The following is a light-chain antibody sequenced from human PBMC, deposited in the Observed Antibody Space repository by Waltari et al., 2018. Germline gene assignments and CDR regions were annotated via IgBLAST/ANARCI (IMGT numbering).Light chain of an antibody. CDR2: DGS. CDR1: SSDVGGYKY. J-gene: IGLJ3*02. V-gene: IGLV2-14*03. Sequence: QSALTQPASVSGSPGQSITISCTGTSSDVGGYKYVSSDQQHPGKAPKLIIYDGSNRPSGVSNRCSVSKSGNPASLSISGVQAEDEAEYCCSSYTSARTLVFGGGTKLTVL. CDR3: SSYTSARTLV.